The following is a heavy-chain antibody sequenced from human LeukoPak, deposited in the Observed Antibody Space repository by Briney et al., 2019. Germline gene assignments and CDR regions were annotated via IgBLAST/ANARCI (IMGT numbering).Heavy chain of an antibody. CDR2: ISSNVVST. Sequence: GGSLRLSCSASGFTFSSYAMYWVRQAPGKGLEYVSAISSNVVSTYYADSVKGRFTISRDNSKNTLYLQMTSLRDEDTAVYYCGKRAVGGAKGWFDPWGQGTLVTVSS. V-gene: IGHV3-64D*06. CDR1: GFTFSSYA. CDR3: GKRAVGGAKGWFDP. J-gene: IGHJ5*02. D-gene: IGHD1-26*01.